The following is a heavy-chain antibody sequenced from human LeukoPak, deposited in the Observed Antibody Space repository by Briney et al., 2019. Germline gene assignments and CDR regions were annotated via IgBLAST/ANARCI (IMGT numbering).Heavy chain of an antibody. V-gene: IGHV3-23*01. J-gene: IGHJ6*02. Sequence: QPGGSLGLSCAASGFTFSSYAMSWVRQAPGKGLEWVSAISGSGGSTYYADSVKGRFTISRDNSENTLYLQMNSLRAEDTAVYYCTKEHSSWYLTPYYGMDVWGQGTTVTVSS. CDR2: ISGSGGST. CDR3: TKEHSSWYLTPYYGMDV. CDR1: GFTFSSYA. D-gene: IGHD6-13*01.